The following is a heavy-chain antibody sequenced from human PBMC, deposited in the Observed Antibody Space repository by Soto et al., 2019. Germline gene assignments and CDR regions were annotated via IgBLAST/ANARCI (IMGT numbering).Heavy chain of an antibody. D-gene: IGHD4-4*01. CDR1: GFTFSSYE. V-gene: IGHV3-48*03. Sequence: GGSLRLSCAVSGFTFSSYEMNWVRQAPGKGLEWVSFIGTSGKTIYYADSVRGRFTISRDNAKNSLYLQMNSLRAEDTAVYFCARDPAIYSGKFDYGLDVWGRGTTVTVSS. CDR3: ARDPAIYSGKFDYGLDV. J-gene: IGHJ6*02. CDR2: IGTSGKTI.